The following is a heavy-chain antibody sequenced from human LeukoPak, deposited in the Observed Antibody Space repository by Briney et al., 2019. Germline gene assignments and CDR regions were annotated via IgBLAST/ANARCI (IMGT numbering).Heavy chain of an antibody. Sequence: AAVKVSCKASTYISSDSRTSWARLAPGGGLAWMGWATADNGQTNYGHKFYGRVTMTMETSTNTASMELRGLRSDDTAIYYCARVYLYTTGWSAAYYYFMDVWGKGTTVIVSS. J-gene: IGHJ6*03. V-gene: IGHV1-18*01. CDR3: ARVYLYTTGWSAAYYYFMDV. CDR1: TYISSDSR. CDR2: ATADNGQT. D-gene: IGHD3-16*02.